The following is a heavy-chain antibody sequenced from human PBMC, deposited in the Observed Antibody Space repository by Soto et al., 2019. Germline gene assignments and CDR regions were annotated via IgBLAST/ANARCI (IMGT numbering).Heavy chain of an antibody. V-gene: IGHV3-30*18. J-gene: IGHJ6*02. CDR3: AKPQLGYDYYYYGMDV. Sequence: PGGSLRLSCAASGFTFSGYGMHWVRQAPGKGLEWVAVISYDGSNKYYADSVKGRFTISRDNSKNTLYLQMNSLRAEDTAVYYCAKPQLGYDYYYYGMDVWGQGTTVTVSS. CDR1: GFTFSGYG. CDR2: ISYDGSNK. D-gene: IGHD3-16*01.